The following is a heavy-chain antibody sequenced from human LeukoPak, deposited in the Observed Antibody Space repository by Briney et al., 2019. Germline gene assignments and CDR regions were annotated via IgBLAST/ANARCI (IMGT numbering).Heavy chain of an antibody. CDR1: GFTFSSYA. Sequence: GGSLRLSCAASGFTFSSYAMHWVRQAPGKGLEWVAVISYDGSNKYYADSVKGRFTISRDNSKNTLYLQMNSLRAEDTAVYYCARVWTRGVIFYWGQGTLVTVSS. J-gene: IGHJ4*02. CDR3: ARVWTRGVIFY. V-gene: IGHV3-30*04. D-gene: IGHD3-10*01. CDR2: ISYDGSNK.